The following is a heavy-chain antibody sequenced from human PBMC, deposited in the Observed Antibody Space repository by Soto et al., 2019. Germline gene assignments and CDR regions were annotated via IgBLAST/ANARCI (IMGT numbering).Heavy chain of an antibody. CDR1: GFTFSSCA. CDR2: ITGSGGIT. V-gene: IGHV3-23*01. D-gene: IGHD3-10*01. CDR3: AKGVPNTFYMDV. Sequence: EVQLLESGGGLVQPGGSLRLSCVASGFTFSSCAMTWVRQAPGKGLEWVSGITGSGGITNYAGSVKGRFTISRDNSKNTLYLQMDSLRAEDTAVYYWAKGVPNTFYMDVWGKGTTVTVSS. J-gene: IGHJ6*03.